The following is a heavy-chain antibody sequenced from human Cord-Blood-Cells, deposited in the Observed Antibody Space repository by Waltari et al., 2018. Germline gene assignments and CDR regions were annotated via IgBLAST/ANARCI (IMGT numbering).Heavy chain of an antibody. V-gene: IGHV4-39*01. J-gene: IGHJ4*02. CDR2: IYYSGST. CDR1: GRSISSSSYY. D-gene: IGHD3-16*01. Sequence: LQESGTGLVQPSETLSLTCTVPGRSISSSSYYWGWTRQPPGKGLEWFGRIYYSGSTYYNPSLKSRVTISVDTSKNQFSLKLSSVTAADTAVYYCARSGGTFDYWGQGTLGTVSS. CDR3: ARSGGTFDY.